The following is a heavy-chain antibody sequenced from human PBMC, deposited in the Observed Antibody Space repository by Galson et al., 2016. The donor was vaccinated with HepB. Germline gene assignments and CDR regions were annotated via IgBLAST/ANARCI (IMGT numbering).Heavy chain of an antibody. CDR2: ITNHGNDK. Sequence: SLRLSCAASGFMFNYYSMNWVRQAPGKGLEWVSSITNHGNDKYYADSAKGRFTISRDNAKNSLFLQMDSLRAEDTAVYYCARDLIAAPGRTFFYYYYYMDVWGKGTTVTVPS. J-gene: IGHJ6*03. CDR1: GFMFNYYS. D-gene: IGHD6-13*01. V-gene: IGHV3-21*01. CDR3: ARDLIAAPGRTFFYYYYYMDV.